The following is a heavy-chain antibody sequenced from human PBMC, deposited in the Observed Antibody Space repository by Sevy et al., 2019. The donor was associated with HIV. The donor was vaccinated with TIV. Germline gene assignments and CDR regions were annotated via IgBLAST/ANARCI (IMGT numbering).Heavy chain of an antibody. D-gene: IGHD1-26*01. V-gene: IGHV3-23*01. Sequence: GGSLRLSCAASGFMFSSYAMSWVRQAPGKGLEWVSSVSGSGASTYYADSVKGRFTISRDNSKNTLYLQMSSLRVEDTAVYYCAKNRAVGCDYYMDVWGKGTTVTVSS. CDR1: GFMFSSYA. CDR2: VSGSGAST. J-gene: IGHJ6*03. CDR3: AKNRAVGCDYYMDV.